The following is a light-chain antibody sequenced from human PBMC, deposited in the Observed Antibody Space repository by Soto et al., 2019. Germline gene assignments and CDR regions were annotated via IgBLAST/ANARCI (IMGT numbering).Light chain of an antibody. CDR3: QKYNSAPRT. Sequence: DVQMTQAPSSLSASVGDRDTVTCRASQGISNYLAWYQQKPGKVPKLLIYAASILQSGVPSRFSGSGSGTDFTLTISSLQTDDVATYYCQKYNSAPRTFGGGTKVEIK. V-gene: IGKV1-27*01. CDR2: AAS. CDR1: QGISNY. J-gene: IGKJ4*01.